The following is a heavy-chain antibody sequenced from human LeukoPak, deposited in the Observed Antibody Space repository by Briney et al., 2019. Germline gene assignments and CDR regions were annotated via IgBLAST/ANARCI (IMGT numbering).Heavy chain of an antibody. J-gene: IGHJ5*02. CDR3: AREGSSSSDMGFDP. CDR2: ISGSGGST. D-gene: IGHD6-6*01. Sequence: GGSLRLSCAASGFTFSSYGMSWVRQAPGKGLEWVSAISGSGGSTYYADSVKGRFTISRDNAKNSLYLQMNSLRAEDTAVYYCAREGSSSSDMGFDPWGQGTLVTVSS. CDR1: GFTFSSYG. V-gene: IGHV3-23*01.